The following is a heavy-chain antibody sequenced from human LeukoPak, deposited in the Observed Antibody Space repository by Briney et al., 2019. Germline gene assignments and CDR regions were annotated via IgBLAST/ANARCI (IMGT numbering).Heavy chain of an antibody. J-gene: IGHJ4*02. CDR1: RFSFSNYW. CDR2: VKSDGSNP. D-gene: IGHD3-10*01. Sequence: GGSLRPSCAASRFSFSNYWMHWVRQAPGKGLVWVSRVKSDGSNPSYADSVKGRFTISRDNAENMLYLQMNTLGAEDTAVYYCARDIVSGSGSLDYWGQGTLVTVSS. CDR3: ARDIVSGSGSLDY. V-gene: IGHV3-74*01.